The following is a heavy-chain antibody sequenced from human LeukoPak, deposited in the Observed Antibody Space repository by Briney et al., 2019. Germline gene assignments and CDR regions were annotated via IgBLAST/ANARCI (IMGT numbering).Heavy chain of an antibody. CDR3: ARGGSGSSWYDY. J-gene: IGHJ4*02. CDR1: GFTFSRYG. V-gene: IGHV3-30*02. Sequence: GGSLRLSCAASGFTFSRYGMHWVRQAPGKGLEWVAFVPYDGSKTYYSDSVKGRFTISRDNSKDTLYLQMNGLRAEDTAVYYCARGGSGSSWYDYWGQGTLVTVSS. CDR2: VPYDGSKT. D-gene: IGHD6-13*01.